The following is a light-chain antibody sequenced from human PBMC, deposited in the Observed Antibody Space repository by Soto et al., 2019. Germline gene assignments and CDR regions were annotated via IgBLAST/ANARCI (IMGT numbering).Light chain of an antibody. CDR3: QQYYSTPYT. J-gene: IGKJ2*01. CDR2: WAS. CDR1: QSVLYSSNNKNY. Sequence: DIVMTQSPDSLAVSLGERATINCKSSQSVLYSSNNKNYLAWYQQKPGQPPKLLIYWASTRGSGVPDRFSGSGSGTDFTLTISSLQAEDVAVYYCQQYYSTPYTFGQGNKLEIK. V-gene: IGKV4-1*01.